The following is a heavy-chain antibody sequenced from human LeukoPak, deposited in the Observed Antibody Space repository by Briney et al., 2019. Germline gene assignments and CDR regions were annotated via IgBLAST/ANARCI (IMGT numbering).Heavy chain of an antibody. CDR2: IYYSGST. V-gene: IGHV4-30-4*01. CDR3: ARDKLATVTTGWFDP. D-gene: IGHD4-17*01. J-gene: IGHJ5*02. Sequence: PSQTLSLTCTVSGGSISSGDYYWSWIRQPPGKGLEWIGYIYYSGSTYYNPSLKSRVTISVDTSKSQFSLKLNSVTAADTAVYYCARDKLATVTTGWFDPWGQGTLVTASS. CDR1: GGSISSGDYY.